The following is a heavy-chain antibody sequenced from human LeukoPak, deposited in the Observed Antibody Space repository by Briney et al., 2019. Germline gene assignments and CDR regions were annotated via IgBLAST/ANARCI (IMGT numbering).Heavy chain of an antibody. CDR3: RSAFDD. CDR2: ISGSARST. CDR1: GFTCCSFA. V-gene: IGHV3-23*01. Sequence: GGTLTLSCAGSGFTCCSFAMIWLGQAPGKGLECLSAISGSARSTYYAESVKGRFTIARDNSKNTLYRQMNSLGAEVTAVYSGRSAFDDWGQGTLVTVSS. J-gene: IGHJ4*02.